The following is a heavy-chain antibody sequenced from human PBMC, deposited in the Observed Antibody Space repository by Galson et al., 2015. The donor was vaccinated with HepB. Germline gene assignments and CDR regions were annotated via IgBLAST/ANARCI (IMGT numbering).Heavy chain of an antibody. CDR1: GFTFSRHW. V-gene: IGHV3-7*03. CDR2: IKQDESEN. J-gene: IGHJ3*02. CDR3: ARGYCSDGGCYRSGFEI. D-gene: IGHD2-15*01. Sequence: SLRLSCAASGFTFSRHWMTWVRQAPGKGLEWVANIKQDESENYYVDSVKGRFIISRDNAKNSLYLEMNSLRADDTAIYYCARGYCSDGGCYRSGFEIWGQGTMVPVST.